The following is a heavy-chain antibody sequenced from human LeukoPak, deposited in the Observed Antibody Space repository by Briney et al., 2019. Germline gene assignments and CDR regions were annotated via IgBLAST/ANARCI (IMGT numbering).Heavy chain of an antibody. CDR1: GFTFSSYA. V-gene: IGHV3-23*01. J-gene: IGHJ5*02. CDR3: AKGDQYSRDWFDP. D-gene: IGHD6-13*01. Sequence: PGGSLRLSCAASGFTFSSYAMSWVRQAPGKGLEWVSSISASGVGTYYANSVKGRFTISRDNSKNTLYLQMNSLRAEDTAVYYCAKGDQYSRDWFDPWGQGTLVTVSS. CDR2: ISASGVGT.